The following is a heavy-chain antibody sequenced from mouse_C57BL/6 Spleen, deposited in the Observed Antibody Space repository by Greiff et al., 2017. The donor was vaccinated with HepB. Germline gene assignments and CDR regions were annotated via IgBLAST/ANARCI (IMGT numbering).Heavy chain of an antibody. CDR2: IYPRSGNT. Sequence: QVQLKESGAELARPGASVKLSCKASGYTFTSYGISWVKQRTGQGLEWIGEIYPRSGNTYYNEKFKGKATLTADKSSSTAYMELRSLTSEDSAVYFCARTPYYGSSYVSYWYFDVWGTGTTVTVSS. D-gene: IGHD1-1*01. J-gene: IGHJ1*03. CDR1: GYTFTSYG. CDR3: ARTPYYGSSYVSYWYFDV. V-gene: IGHV1-81*01.